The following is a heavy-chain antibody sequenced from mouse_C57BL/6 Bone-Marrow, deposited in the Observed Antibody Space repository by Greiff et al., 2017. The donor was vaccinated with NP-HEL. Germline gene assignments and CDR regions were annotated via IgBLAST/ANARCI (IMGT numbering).Heavy chain of an antibody. V-gene: IGHV1-63*01. Sequence: QVQLQQSGAELVRPGTSVKMSCKASGYTFTNYWIGWAKQRPGHGLEWIGDIYPGGGYTNYNEKFKGKATLTADKSSSTAYMQFSSLTSEDSAIYYCASGGYYGAMDYWGQGTSVTVSS. J-gene: IGHJ4*01. CDR3: ASGGYYGAMDY. CDR1: GYTFTNYW. CDR2: IYPGGGYT. D-gene: IGHD1-2*01.